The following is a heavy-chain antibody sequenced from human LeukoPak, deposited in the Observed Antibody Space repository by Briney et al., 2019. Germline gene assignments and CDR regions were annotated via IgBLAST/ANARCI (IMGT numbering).Heavy chain of an antibody. CDR2: IYPGDSDT. CDR3: ARQYSSNGCPDY. J-gene: IGHJ4*02. Sequence: GESLKISCKGSGYSFTTYWIGWVRQMPGKGLEWMGIIYPGDSDTRYSPSFEGQVTISADKSISTAYLQWDNLEASDTAMFYCARQYSSNGCPDYWGQGTLVTVSS. V-gene: IGHV5-51*01. D-gene: IGHD2-2*01. CDR1: GYSFTTYW.